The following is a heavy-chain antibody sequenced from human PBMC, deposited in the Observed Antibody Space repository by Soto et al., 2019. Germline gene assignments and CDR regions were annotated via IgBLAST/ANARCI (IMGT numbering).Heavy chain of an antibody. CDR1: GGLISKYS. CDR3: ATIRVRGGPLRFED. J-gene: IGHJ4*01. CDR2: VLPIRCST. Sequence: QVQLVQSGAEVRKPGSSVKVSCKTSGGLISKYSFNWVRQAPGQGLEWMGGVLPIRCSTDYAQKFQGRPTITADRSTSTVYMELSRLRSDDTANYYCATIRVRGGPLRFEDGGQGMLIRVSS. D-gene: IGHD5-12*01. V-gene: IGHV1-69*06.